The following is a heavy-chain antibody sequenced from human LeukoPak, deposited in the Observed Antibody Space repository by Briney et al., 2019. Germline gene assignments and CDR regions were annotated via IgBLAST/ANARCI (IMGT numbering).Heavy chain of an antibody. CDR1: GFPFTLYN. D-gene: IGHD6-6*01. Sequence: GGSLRLSCEVSGFPFTLYNMNWVRQAPGKGLEWLSYISSSTNTIYYADSVKGRFTISRDNAKNSLYLQMNSLRAEDTAVYYCAKPGLEYSSSGDLDYWGQGTLVTVSS. J-gene: IGHJ4*02. CDR3: AKPGLEYSSSGDLDY. CDR2: ISSSTNTI. V-gene: IGHV3-48*04.